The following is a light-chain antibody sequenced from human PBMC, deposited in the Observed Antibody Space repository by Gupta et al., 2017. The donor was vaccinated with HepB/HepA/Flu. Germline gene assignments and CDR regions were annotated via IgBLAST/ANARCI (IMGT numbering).Light chain of an antibody. CDR1: KLGNKY. J-gene: IGLJ2*01. CDR3: QSWDSSTVV. Sequence: SYELTQPPSVSVSPGQTASIPCSGDKLGNKYAYWYQQKPGQSPVLVIYQHTKRPSRIPERFSGSTFGNTATLTISGTQAMDEADYYCQSWDSSTVVFGGGTKLTVL. CDR2: QHT. V-gene: IGLV3-1*01.